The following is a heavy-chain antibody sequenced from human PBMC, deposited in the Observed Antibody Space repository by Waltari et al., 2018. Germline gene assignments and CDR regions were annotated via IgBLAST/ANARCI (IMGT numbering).Heavy chain of an antibody. V-gene: IGHV1-69*01. Sequence: SCKASGGTFGSYSIDWVRQAAGQGLEWLGGIIPIFGTPQYAQKFQGRVTLTADASTTTAYLELSGLRSDDTAIYYCARRNLGFAFDVWGQGTLVIVSS. CDR1: GGTFGSYS. D-gene: IGHD1-26*01. CDR3: ARRNLGFAFDV. J-gene: IGHJ3*01. CDR2: IIPIFGTP.